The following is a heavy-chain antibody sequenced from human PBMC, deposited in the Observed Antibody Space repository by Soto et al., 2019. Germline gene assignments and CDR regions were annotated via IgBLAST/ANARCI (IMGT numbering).Heavy chain of an antibody. V-gene: IGHV1-69*12. CDR3: ARVGLSPYWYFDL. CDR2: IIPIFGTA. J-gene: IGHJ2*01. CDR1: GGTFSSYA. D-gene: IGHD3-16*01. Sequence: QVQLVQSGAEVKKPGSSVKVSCKASGGTFSSYAISWVRQAPGQGLEWSGGIIPIFGTANYAQKFQCRVTTTADESTSTAYMELSSLSSEATAVYYCARVGLSPYWYFDLWGRGTLVTVSS.